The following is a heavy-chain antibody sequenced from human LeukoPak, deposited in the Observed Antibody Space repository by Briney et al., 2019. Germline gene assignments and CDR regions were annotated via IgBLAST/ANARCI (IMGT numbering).Heavy chain of an antibody. CDR1: GYTFTSYD. D-gene: IGHD3-10*01. Sequence: ASVKVSCKASGYTFTSYDINWVRQATGQGLEWMGWMNPNSGNTGYAQKFQGRVTMTRKTSISTAYMELNSLRAEDAAVYYCARPLKYYYGSETYFWFDPWGQGTLVTVSS. CDR2: MNPNSGNT. CDR3: ARPLKYYYGSETYFWFDP. J-gene: IGHJ5*02. V-gene: IGHV1-8*01.